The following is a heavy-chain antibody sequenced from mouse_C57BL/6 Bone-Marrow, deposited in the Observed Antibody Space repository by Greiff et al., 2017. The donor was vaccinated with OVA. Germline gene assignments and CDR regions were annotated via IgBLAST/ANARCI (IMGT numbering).Heavy chain of an antibody. CDR3: ARGPAGQGY. CDR2: ISYDGSN. J-gene: IGHJ2*01. Sequence: DVQLQESGPGLVKPSQSLSLTCSVTGYSITSGYYWNWIRQFPGNKLEWMGYISYDGSNNYNPSLKNRISITRDTSKNQFFLKLNSVTTEDTATYYCARGPAGQGYWGQGTTLTVSS. CDR1: GYSITSGYY. V-gene: IGHV3-6*01.